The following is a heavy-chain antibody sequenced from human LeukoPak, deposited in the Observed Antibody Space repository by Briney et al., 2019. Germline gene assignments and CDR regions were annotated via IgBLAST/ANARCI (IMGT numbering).Heavy chain of an antibody. Sequence: SETLSLTCTVSGVSISSYYWSWIRQPPGKGLEWLGYIYYSGSTNYNPSLKSRVTISVDTSKNQFSLKLSSVTAADTAVYYCARGSYYYDSSGYSETGEIDWGQGTLVTVSS. D-gene: IGHD3-22*01. CDR2: IYYSGST. V-gene: IGHV4-59*01. J-gene: IGHJ4*02. CDR1: GVSISSYY. CDR3: ARGSYYYDSSGYSETGEID.